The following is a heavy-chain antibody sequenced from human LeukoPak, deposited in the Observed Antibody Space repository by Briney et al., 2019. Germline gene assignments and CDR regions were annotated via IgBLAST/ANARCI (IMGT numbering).Heavy chain of an antibody. CDR1: GYTFTSYY. CDR2: INPSGGST. J-gene: IGHJ4*02. D-gene: IGHD4-17*01. CDR3: ARVRAEGTVTTYYFDY. Sequence: ASVKVSCKASGYTFTSYYMHWVRQAPGQGLEWMGIINPSGGSTSYAQKFQGRVTMTSDTSTSTVYMELSSLRSEDTAVYYCARVRAEGTVTTYYFDYWGQGTLVTVSS. V-gene: IGHV1-46*01.